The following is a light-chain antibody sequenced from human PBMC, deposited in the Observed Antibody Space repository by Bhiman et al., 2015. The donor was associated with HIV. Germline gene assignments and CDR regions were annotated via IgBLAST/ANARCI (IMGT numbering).Light chain of an antibody. V-gene: IGLV3-21*04. J-gene: IGLJ2*01. CDR2: YDS. CDR3: QVWDSSRVV. CDR1: NIGSKS. Sequence: SYELTQPPSVSVSPGQTASITCGGNNIGSKSVHWYQQKPGQAPVLVIYYDSDRPSGIPERFSASNSGNTATLTISRVEAGDEADYYCQVWDSSRVVFGGGTKLTVL.